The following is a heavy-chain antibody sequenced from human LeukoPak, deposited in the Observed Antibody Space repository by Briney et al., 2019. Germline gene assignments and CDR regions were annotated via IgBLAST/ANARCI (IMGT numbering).Heavy chain of an antibody. CDR2: IYSGGST. D-gene: IGHD3-10*01. J-gene: IGHJ5*02. V-gene: IGHV3-66*01. CDR1: GFTFSTYN. CDR3: ARGAFYYGSEFDP. Sequence: GGSLRLSCAASGFTFSTYNMNWVRQAPGKGLEWVSVIYSGGSTYYADSVKGRFTISRDNSENTVYLQMNSLRAEDTAVYYCARGAFYYGSEFDPWGQGTLVTVSS.